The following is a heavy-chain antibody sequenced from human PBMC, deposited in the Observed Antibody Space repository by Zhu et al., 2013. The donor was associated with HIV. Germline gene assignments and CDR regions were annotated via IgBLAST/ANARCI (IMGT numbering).Heavy chain of an antibody. V-gene: IGHV3-30*18. CDR3: AKDLRRVVVIHYYYYYYMDV. D-gene: IGHD3-22*01. CDR2: ISYDGSNK. CDR1: GFTFSSYG. J-gene: IGHJ6*03. Sequence: QVQLVESGGGVVQPGRSLRLSCAASGFTFSSYGMHWVRQAPGKGLEWVAVISYDGSNKYYADSVKGRFTISRDNSKNTLYLQMNSLRAEDTAVYYCAKDLRRVVVIHYYYYYYMDVWGKGTTITVSS.